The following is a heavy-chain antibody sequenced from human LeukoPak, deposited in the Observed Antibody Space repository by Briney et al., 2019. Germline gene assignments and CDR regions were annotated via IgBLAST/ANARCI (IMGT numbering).Heavy chain of an antibody. CDR3: ARVDGSPDY. CDR1: GYTFTRYD. CDR2: MNTKGGNT. D-gene: IGHD2-15*01. J-gene: IGHJ4*02. V-gene: IGHV1-8*03. Sequence: ASVKVSCKASGYTFTRYDINWVRQATGQGLEWMGWMNTKGGNTGHAQKFQGRVTITRDTSISTVYMELSSLRSEDTALYFCARVDGSPDYWGQGTLVTVSS.